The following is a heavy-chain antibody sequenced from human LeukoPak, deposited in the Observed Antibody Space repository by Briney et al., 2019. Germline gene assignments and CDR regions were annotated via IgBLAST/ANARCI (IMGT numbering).Heavy chain of an antibody. V-gene: IGHV1-18*01. CDR1: GYAFTSYG. Sequence: ASVKVSCKASGYAFTSYGISWVRQAPGQGLEWMGWISAYNGNTNYAQKLQGRVTIARNTSISTAYMELSSLRSEDTAVYYCARGYGDYSAYMDVWGKGTTVTVSS. J-gene: IGHJ6*03. D-gene: IGHD4-17*01. CDR3: ARGYGDYSAYMDV. CDR2: ISAYNGNT.